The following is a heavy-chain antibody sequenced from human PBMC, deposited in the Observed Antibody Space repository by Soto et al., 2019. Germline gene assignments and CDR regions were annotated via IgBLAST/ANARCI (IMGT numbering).Heavy chain of an antibody. CDR2: ISSSSSDT. Sequence: QVQLVESGEGLVKPGGSLRLSSAASGFTFSDYFLTWIRKAPGKGLEWVSYISSSSSDTNYADSVKGRFTISRDNAKNSLFLQMNNLRVDDTAVYYCARDYDFWSGSLSGHFDYWGQGTLVTVSS. D-gene: IGHD3-3*01. CDR1: GFTFSDYF. V-gene: IGHV3-11*06. CDR3: ARDYDFWSGSLSGHFDY. J-gene: IGHJ4*02.